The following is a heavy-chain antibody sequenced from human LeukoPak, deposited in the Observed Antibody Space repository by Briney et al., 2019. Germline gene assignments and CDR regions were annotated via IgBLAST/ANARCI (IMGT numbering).Heavy chain of an antibody. J-gene: IGHJ4*02. CDR3: ARVRGYGSGSYYNGVDY. D-gene: IGHD3-10*01. CDR2: ISSSGSTI. Sequence: PGGSLRLSCAASGFTFSSYEMNWVRQAPGKGLEWVSYISSSGSTIYYADSVKGRFTISRDNAKNSLYLQMNSLRAEDTAVYYCARVRGYGSGSYYNGVDYWGQGTLVTVSS. CDR1: GFTFSSYE. V-gene: IGHV3-48*03.